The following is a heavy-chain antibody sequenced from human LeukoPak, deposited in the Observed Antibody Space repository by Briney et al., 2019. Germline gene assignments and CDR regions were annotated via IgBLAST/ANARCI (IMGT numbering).Heavy chain of an antibody. V-gene: IGHV4-59*01. Sequence: SETLSLTCTVSGGSINNFYWTWIRHRPGKGLEWTGYVSYSGKTDYNPSLKSRVTISVETSKNQFSLRLNSVTAADTAMYYCARDIGITLFGAVTHDALDIWGQGTMVTVSS. CDR1: GGSINNFY. CDR2: VSYSGKT. CDR3: ARDIGITLFGAVTHDALDI. J-gene: IGHJ3*02. D-gene: IGHD3-3*01.